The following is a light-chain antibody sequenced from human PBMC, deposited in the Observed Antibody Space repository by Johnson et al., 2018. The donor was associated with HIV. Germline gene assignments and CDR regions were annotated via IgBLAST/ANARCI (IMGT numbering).Light chain of an antibody. V-gene: IGLV1-51*02. CDR1: SSNVGLNY. J-gene: IGLJ1*01. Sequence: QSVLTQPPSVSAAPGQTVTISCSGSSSNVGLNYVSWYQQLPGTAPKLLINQNNKRPSGIPDRFSGSKSGTSATLGITGLQTGDEADYYCGSGDSSLSGDVFGTGPRVTVL. CDR3: GSGDSSLSGDV. CDR2: QNN.